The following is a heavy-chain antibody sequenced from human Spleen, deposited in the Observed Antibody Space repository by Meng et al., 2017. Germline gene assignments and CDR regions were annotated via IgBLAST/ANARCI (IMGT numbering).Heavy chain of an antibody. CDR2: IRSKAAGGTT. CDR1: GFTFSDHY. CDR3: AREDPNGSYDY. J-gene: IGHJ4*02. Sequence: VQLVESGGGLVKPGGSLRLSCAASGFTFSDHYMSWIRQAPRKGLEWIGLIRSKAAGGTTAYAAPVKDRFTISRDNSKNTLFLQMGMLRIEDMALYYCAREDPNGSYDYWGQGTLVTVSS. V-gene: IGHV3-15*01. D-gene: IGHD5-24*01.